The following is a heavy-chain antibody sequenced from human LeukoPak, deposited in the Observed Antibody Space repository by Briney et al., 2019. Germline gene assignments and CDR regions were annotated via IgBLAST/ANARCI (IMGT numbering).Heavy chain of an antibody. CDR3: AREELLDAFDI. J-gene: IGHJ3*02. D-gene: IGHD1-26*01. Sequence: GGSLRLSCAAPGFTFSSYWMHWVRQAPGKGLVWVSRINSDGSSTSYADSVKGRFTISRDNAKNTLYLQMNSLRAEDTAVYYCAREELLDAFDIWGQGTMVTVSS. CDR1: GFTFSSYW. V-gene: IGHV3-74*01. CDR2: INSDGSST.